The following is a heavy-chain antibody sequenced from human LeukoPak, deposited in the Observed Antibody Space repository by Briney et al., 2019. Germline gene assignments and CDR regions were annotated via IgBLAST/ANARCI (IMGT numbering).Heavy chain of an antibody. CDR1: GGSISGSSYY. J-gene: IGHJ1*01. CDR3: ASGHNSGWLVVGYFQS. CDR2: FYYSGNP. V-gene: IGHV4-39*01. D-gene: IGHD6-19*01. Sequence: PSETLSLTCTVSGGSISGSSYYFGWIRQPPGKPLEWIGGFYYSGNPYYDPSLESRATISVDTSKNQFSLRLSSATAADTAVYFCASGHNSGWLVVGYFQSWGQGTLVTVSS.